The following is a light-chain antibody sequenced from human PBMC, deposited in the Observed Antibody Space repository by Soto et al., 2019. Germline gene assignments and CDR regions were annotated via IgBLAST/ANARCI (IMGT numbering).Light chain of an antibody. CDR2: KAS. V-gene: IGKV1-5*03. Sequence: DIQMTQSPSTLSTSVGDRVTITCRASQSISDWLAWYQQKPGKAPKVLIYKASNLQSGVPSRFSGSGSGTEFTLTISSLQPDDFATYYCQQYNSYPLTFGQGTKVEIK. CDR3: QQYNSYPLT. J-gene: IGKJ1*01. CDR1: QSISDW.